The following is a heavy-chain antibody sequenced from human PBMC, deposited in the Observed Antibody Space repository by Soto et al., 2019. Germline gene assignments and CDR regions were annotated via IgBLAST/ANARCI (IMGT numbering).Heavy chain of an antibody. Sequence: SQTLSLTHAISGDGVSSTSATWNWIRQSTSRGLEWLGRAYYRSKWYIDYAVSVKGRININSATSTHQLLLQLSSVTPEDPAVYYCARDNRGSGENYYYGVDVWGQGTTVTVSS. CDR1: GDGVSSTSAT. J-gene: IGHJ6*02. D-gene: IGHD3-10*01. V-gene: IGHV6-1*01. CDR3: ARDNRGSGENYYYGVDV. CDR2: AYYRSKWYI.